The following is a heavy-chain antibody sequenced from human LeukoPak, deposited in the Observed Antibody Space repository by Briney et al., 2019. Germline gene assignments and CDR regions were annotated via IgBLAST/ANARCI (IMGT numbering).Heavy chain of an antibody. CDR1: GGSFSGYY. V-gene: IGHV4-34*01. J-gene: IGHJ4*02. CDR3: ARAQPMASRLANLRY. Sequence: KPSETLSLTCAVYGGSFSGYYWSWIRQPPGKGLEWIGEINHSGSTNYNPSLKSRVTISVDTSKNQFSLKLSSVTAADTAVYYCARAQPMASRLANLRYWGQGTLVTVSS. D-gene: IGHD5-24*01. CDR2: INHSGST.